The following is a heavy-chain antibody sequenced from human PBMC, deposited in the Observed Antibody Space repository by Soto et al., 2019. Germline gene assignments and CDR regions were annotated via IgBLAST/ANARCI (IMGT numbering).Heavy chain of an antibody. CDR2: ISDGSST. D-gene: IGHD2-15*01. J-gene: IGHJ4*02. Sequence: EVQLVESGGGLVQPGGSLSLSCAASGFTFSSYWMHWVRQAPGKGLVWVSRISDGSSTSYADSVKGRFTISRDNAKNTLYLQMNSLRAEDTAVYYCVRTSLVVAAATREDYWGQGTLVTVSS. V-gene: IGHV3-74*01. CDR1: GFTFSSYW. CDR3: VRTSLVVAAATREDY.